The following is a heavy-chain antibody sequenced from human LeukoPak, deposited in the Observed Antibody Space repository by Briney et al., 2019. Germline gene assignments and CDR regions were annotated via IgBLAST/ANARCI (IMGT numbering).Heavy chain of an antibody. CDR1: GYTFTSYG. Sequence: ASVKVSCKASGYTFTSYGISWVRQAPGQGLEWMGWISAYNGNTNYAQKLQGRVTMTTDTSTSTAYMELRSLRSDDTAVYYSAVSGYDLREGYYFDYWGQGTLVTVSS. CDR3: AVSGYDLREGYYFDY. V-gene: IGHV1-18*01. J-gene: IGHJ4*02. CDR2: ISAYNGNT. D-gene: IGHD5-12*01.